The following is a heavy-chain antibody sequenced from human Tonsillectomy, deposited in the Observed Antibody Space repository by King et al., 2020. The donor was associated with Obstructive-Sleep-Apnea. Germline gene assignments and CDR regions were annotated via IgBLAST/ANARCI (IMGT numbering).Heavy chain of an antibody. D-gene: IGHD1-14*01. CDR2: IDYTGSS. CDR1: GGSISSGDFY. CDR3: ARTQPDNWFDP. V-gene: IGHV4-31*03. Sequence: QLQESGPGLVKPSQTLSLTCTVSGGSISSGDFYWSWIRQYPGKGREWIGYIDYTGSSYYNPSLKSRLTISVDTSKNPFSLKLNSVTAADTAVYYCARTQPDNWFDPWGQGTVVSVSS. J-gene: IGHJ5*02.